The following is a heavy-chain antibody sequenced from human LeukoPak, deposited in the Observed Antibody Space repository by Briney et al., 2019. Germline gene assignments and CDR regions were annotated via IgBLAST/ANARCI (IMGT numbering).Heavy chain of an antibody. CDR2: ISASGGTT. V-gene: IGHV3-23*01. J-gene: IGHJ4*02. CDR1: GFTFSSYE. Sequence: GGSLRLSCAASGFTFSSYEMNWVRQAPGKGLEWVSGISASGGTTYYADSVKGRFTISRDNSKNTLYLQMNSLRAEDTAVYYCVNLHRDSDGYYYVDNWGQGTLVTVSS. D-gene: IGHD3-22*01. CDR3: VNLHRDSDGYYYVDN.